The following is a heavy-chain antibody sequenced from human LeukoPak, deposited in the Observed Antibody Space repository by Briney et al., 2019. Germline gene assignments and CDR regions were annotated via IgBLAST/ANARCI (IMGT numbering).Heavy chain of an antibody. CDR3: ARDMGSSWYLDY. CDR1: GFTFSSYS. D-gene: IGHD6-13*01. V-gene: IGHV3-21*01. CDR2: ISSSGGYI. J-gene: IGHJ4*02. Sequence: GGSLRLSCVDSGFTFSSYSMNWVRQAPGKGLEWVSSISSSGGYIFDADSVKGRFTISRDNAKNSLYLQMNSLRAEDTAVYYCARDMGSSWYLDYWGQGTLVTVSS.